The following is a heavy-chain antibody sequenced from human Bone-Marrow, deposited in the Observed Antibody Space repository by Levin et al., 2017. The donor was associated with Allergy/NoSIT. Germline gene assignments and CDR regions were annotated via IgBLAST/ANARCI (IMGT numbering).Heavy chain of an antibody. D-gene: IGHD2-15*01. CDR2: ISSSSSYI. CDR1: GFTFSSYS. J-gene: IGHJ3*02. CDR3: ARRIVVVVAATSRRGAFDI. Sequence: PGGSLRLSCAASGFTFSSYSMNWVRQAPGKGLEWVSSISSSSSYIYYADSVKGRFTISRDNAKNSLYLQMNSLRAEDTAVYYCARRIVVVVAATSRRGAFDIWGQGTMVTVSS. V-gene: IGHV3-21*01.